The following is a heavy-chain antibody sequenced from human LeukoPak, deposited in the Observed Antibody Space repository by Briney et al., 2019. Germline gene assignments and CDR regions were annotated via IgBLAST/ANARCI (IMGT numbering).Heavy chain of an antibody. CDR1: GGSISSYY. CDR2: IYYSGNT. CDR3: ARRVGYSYDHWFDP. D-gene: IGHD5-18*01. J-gene: IGHJ5*02. Sequence: SETLSLTCTVSGGSISSYYWSWIRQPPGKGLEWIGYIYYSGNTNYNPSLKSRVTISVDTSKNQFSLKLSSVTAADTAVYYCARRVGYSYDHWFDPWGQGTLVTVSS. V-gene: IGHV4-59*08.